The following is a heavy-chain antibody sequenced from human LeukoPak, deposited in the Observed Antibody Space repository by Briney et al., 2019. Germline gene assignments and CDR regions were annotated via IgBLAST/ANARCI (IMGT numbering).Heavy chain of an antibody. V-gene: IGHV3-48*03. D-gene: IGHD1-26*01. CDR1: GFTFSSFE. Sequence: GGSLRLSCAASGFTFSSFEMNWVRQAPGEGLGWGSYITSSVSTIYYAESVKGRFTISRDNPKTSLFLQMNSLRAETPAVYSCGRKVLSGSRYFDYWGPGALVTVSS. CDR2: ITSSVSTI. J-gene: IGHJ4*02. CDR3: GRKVLSGSRYFDY.